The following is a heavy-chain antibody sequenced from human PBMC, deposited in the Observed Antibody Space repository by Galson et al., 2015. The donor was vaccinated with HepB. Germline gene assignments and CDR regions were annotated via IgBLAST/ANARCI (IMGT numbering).Heavy chain of an antibody. Sequence: SLRLSCAASGLTFSRSTMHWVRQAPGKGLEWVAFISYDGADKYYADSVKGRFTISRDNSKNTLGLQMNSLGAEDTAVYDCARESYCSGGSCYSSYFQHWGQGTLVTVSS. CDR1: GLTFSRST. D-gene: IGHD2-15*01. J-gene: IGHJ1*01. CDR2: ISYDGADK. V-gene: IGHV3-30*04. CDR3: ARESYCSGGSCYSSYFQH.